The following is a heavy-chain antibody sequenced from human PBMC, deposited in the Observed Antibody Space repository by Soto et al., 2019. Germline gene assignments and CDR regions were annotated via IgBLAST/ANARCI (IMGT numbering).Heavy chain of an antibody. CDR1: GFTVSSYA. CDR2: ISYDGSNK. Sequence: GGSLRLSCAAFGFTVSSYAMHWVRQAPGKGLEWVAVISYDGSNKYYADSVKGRFTISRDNSKNTLYLQMNSLRAEDTAVYYCARSFYPTMIVVVITIGGLAFDIWGQGTMVTVSS. D-gene: IGHD3-22*01. V-gene: IGHV3-30-3*01. CDR3: ARSFYPTMIVVVITIGGLAFDI. J-gene: IGHJ3*02.